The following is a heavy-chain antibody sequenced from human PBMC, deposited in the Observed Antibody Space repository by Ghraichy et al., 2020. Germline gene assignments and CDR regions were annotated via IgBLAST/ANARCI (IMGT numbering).Heavy chain of an antibody. CDR3: ARDAVRDYGGYDWFDP. CDR2: IIPIFGTA. CDR1: GGTFSSYA. Sequence: SVKVSFKASGGTFSSYAISWVRQAPGQGLEWMGGIIPIFGTANYAQKFQGGVTITADESTSTAYMELSSLRSEDTAVYYCARDAVRDYGGYDWFDPWGQGTLVTVSS. J-gene: IGHJ5*02. D-gene: IGHD4-23*01. V-gene: IGHV1-69*13.